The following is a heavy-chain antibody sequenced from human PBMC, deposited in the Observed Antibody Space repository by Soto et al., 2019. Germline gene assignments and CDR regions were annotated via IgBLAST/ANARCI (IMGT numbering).Heavy chain of an antibody. J-gene: IGHJ3*01. CDR1: GFTFSNYA. CDR2: LGGGDDI. V-gene: IGHV3-23*01. Sequence: VQLLESGGGLVQPGGSLRLSCEASGFTFSNYAMAWVRQAPGEGPEWVSTLGGGDDIFYADSVKGRFTISRDDSRNTLYLQMDNLRVEDTAIYFGAKDSVSYNRIYDAFDVWGPGKVDT. D-gene: IGHD1-26*01. CDR3: AKDSVSYNRIYDAFDV.